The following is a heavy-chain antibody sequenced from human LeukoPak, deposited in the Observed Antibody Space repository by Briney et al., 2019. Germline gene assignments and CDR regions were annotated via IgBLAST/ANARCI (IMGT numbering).Heavy chain of an antibody. CDR2: ISTSSSYI. CDR3: ARGYSSSEKDY. CDR1: GFTFSAYS. V-gene: IGHV3-21*01. D-gene: IGHD6-13*01. J-gene: IGHJ4*02. Sequence: PGGSLRLSCAASGFTFSAYSMNWVRQAPGEGLEWVSSISTSSSYIYYADSVKGRFTISRDNAKNSLYLQMNSLRAEDTAVYYCARGYSSSEKDYWGQGTLVTVSS.